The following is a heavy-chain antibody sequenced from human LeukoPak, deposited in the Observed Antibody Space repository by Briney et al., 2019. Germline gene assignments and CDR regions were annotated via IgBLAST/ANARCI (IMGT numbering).Heavy chain of an antibody. CDR2: KSYVGSNK. D-gene: IGHD3-16*02. V-gene: IGHV3-30*04. J-gene: IGHJ6*03. CDR1: GFTFNTYA. CDR3: ARVAIGRLRLGELSSYYMDV. Sequence: GRSLRLSCAASGFTFNTYAMHWVRQAPGKGLEWLAVKSYVGSNKYYTGSGKGRFTISRDNSKNSLYLQMNSLRAEDTAVYYCARVAIGRLRLGELSSYYMDVWGKGTTVTVSS.